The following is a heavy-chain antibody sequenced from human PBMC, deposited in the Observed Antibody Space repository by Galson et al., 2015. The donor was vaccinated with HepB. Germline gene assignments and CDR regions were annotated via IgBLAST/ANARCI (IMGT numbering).Heavy chain of an antibody. CDR3: ARGPYSSSWYPARGYFQH. V-gene: IGHV4-34*01. CDR2: INHSGST. CDR1: GGSFSGYY. J-gene: IGHJ1*01. D-gene: IGHD6-13*01. Sequence: ETLSLTCAVYGGSFSGYYWSWIRQPPGKGLEWIGEINHSGSTNYNPSLKSRVTISVDTSKNQFSLKLSSVTAADMAVYYCARGPYSSSWYPARGYFQHWGQGTLVTVSS.